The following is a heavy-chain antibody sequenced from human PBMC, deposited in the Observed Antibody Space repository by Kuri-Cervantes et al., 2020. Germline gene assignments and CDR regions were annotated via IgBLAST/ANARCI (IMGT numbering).Heavy chain of an antibody. D-gene: IGHD3-9*01. Sequence: SETLSLTCVISGDTVSSNSAAWNWIRQSPSRGLEWLGRTYYRSKWYNDYAVSVKSRITINPDTSKNQFSLHLNSVTPEDTAVYYCAIQRLRYFDWFVVFRDQDAFDIWGQGTMVTVSS. CDR2: TYYRSKWYN. J-gene: IGHJ3*02. CDR3: AIQRLRYFDWFVVFRDQDAFDI. CDR1: GDTVSSNSAA. V-gene: IGHV6-1*01.